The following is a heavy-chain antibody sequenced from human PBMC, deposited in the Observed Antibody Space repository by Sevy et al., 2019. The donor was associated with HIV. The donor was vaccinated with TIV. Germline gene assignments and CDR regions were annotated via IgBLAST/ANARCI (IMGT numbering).Heavy chain of an antibody. CDR1: GFTFSDSW. V-gene: IGHV3-7*03. J-gene: IGHJ4*02. Sequence: GGSLRLSCTASGFTFSDSWMHWVRQAPGKGLEWLANINQDGSVIYYVDSVKGRFTISRDNSRNSLFLQMSSLRAGDTATYDCARAIGKDGAYWGQGTLVTVSS. CDR3: ARAIGKDGAY. D-gene: IGHD2-8*01. CDR2: INQDGSVI.